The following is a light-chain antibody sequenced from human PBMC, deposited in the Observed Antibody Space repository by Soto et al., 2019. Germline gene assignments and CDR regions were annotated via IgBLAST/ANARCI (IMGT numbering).Light chain of an antibody. CDR2: EVS. V-gene: IGLV2-18*02. J-gene: IGLJ2*01. CDR1: SSDVDSYNR. Sequence: QSALTQPPSVSGSPGQSVTISCTGTSSDVDSYNRVSWYQQPPGTAPKLMIFEVSNRPSGVPDRFSASKSGNTAPLTISGLQAEDEADYYCSSYTSSSTLVFGGGTKLTVL. CDR3: SSYTSSSTLV.